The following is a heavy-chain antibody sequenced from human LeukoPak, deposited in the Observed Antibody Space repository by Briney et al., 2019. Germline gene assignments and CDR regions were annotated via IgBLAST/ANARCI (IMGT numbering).Heavy chain of an antibody. J-gene: IGHJ4*02. D-gene: IGHD1-26*01. V-gene: IGHV3-21*01. CDR2: ISTSGHSI. CDR3: GREGHSGSWDLDY. Sequence: GGSLRLSCAASGFTFSTYSMNWVRQAPGKGLEWVSSISTSGHSIYYADSLEGRFTISRDNAKNSLYLQMNSLRAEDTAVYYCGREGHSGSWDLDYWGQGTLVTVSS. CDR1: GFTFSTYS.